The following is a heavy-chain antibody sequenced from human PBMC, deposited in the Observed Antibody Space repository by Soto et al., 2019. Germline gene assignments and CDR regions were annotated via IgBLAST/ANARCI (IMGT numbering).Heavy chain of an antibody. D-gene: IGHD3-3*01. Sequence: QVQLLQSGAEVKKPGASVKVSCQAAGYTFSTYAMHWVRQAPGQGPEWMGWFNGGNGNTKYSQKFQGRLTVTRDTSAATADMELSSLTSGDTAGYYCAREFLGRFGVDRLDYWGQGTLVTVSS. CDR2: FNGGNGNT. V-gene: IGHV1-3*01. CDR3: AREFLGRFGVDRLDY. CDR1: GYTFSTYA. J-gene: IGHJ4*02.